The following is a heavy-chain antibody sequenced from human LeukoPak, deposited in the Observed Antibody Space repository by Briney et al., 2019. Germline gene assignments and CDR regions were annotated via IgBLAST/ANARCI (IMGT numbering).Heavy chain of an antibody. CDR3: AGEKAASDSVFFDY. CDR2: IHYSGST. Sequence: PSQTLSPTCTISGGSINNGNYYWGWIRQAPGKGLEWIGSIHYSGSTYYNPSLKSRVTISLDTSKNQFSLRLSSVTAADTAVYFCAGEKAASDSVFFDYWGQGTLIIVSS. D-gene: IGHD6-13*01. CDR1: GGSINNGNYY. J-gene: IGHJ4*02. V-gene: IGHV4-39*07.